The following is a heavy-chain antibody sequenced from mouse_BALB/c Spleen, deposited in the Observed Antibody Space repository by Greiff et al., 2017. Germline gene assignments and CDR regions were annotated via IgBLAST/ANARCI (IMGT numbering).Heavy chain of an antibody. V-gene: IGHV1-14*01. Sequence: EVKLQESGPELVKPGASVKMSCKASGYTFTSYVMHWVKQKPGQGLEWIGYINPYNDGTKYNEKFKGKATLTSDKSSSTAYMELSSLTSEDSAVYYCASGGILLDYWGQGTTLTVSS. CDR2: INPYNDGT. CDR3: ASGGILLDY. CDR1: GYTFTSYV. J-gene: IGHJ2*01.